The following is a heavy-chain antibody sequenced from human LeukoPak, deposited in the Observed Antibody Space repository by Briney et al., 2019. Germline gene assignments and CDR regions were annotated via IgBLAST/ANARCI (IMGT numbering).Heavy chain of an antibody. CDR3: ARDRGWIQHDI. V-gene: IGHV3-7*01. CDR1: GFAFSGSW. J-gene: IGHJ3*02. D-gene: IGHD5-18*01. CDR2: IKGDGSAK. Sequence: GGSLRLSCAASGFAFSGSWMTWIRQAPGKGLEWVAFIKGDGSAKKYVDSVKGRFTISRDNAKNSLFLQMNSLRAEDTAVYYCARDRGWIQHDIWGQGTMVTVSS.